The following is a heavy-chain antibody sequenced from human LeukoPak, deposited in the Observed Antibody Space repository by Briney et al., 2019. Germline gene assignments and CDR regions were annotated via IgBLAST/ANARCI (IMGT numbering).Heavy chain of an antibody. Sequence: GGSLRLSCAVSGFTFSNYAMSWVRQAPRKGLEWVSDISGSGGTTYYADSVKGRFTISRDNSKNTLCLQMNSLRAEDTAVYYCARGLPTVVTRGNYFDYWGQGTLVTVSS. CDR1: GFTFSNYA. CDR3: ARGLPTVVTRGNYFDY. J-gene: IGHJ4*02. D-gene: IGHD4-23*01. V-gene: IGHV3-23*01. CDR2: ISGSGGTT.